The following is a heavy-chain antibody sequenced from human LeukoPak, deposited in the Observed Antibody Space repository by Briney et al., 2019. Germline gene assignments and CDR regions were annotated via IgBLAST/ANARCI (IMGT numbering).Heavy chain of an antibody. CDR2: IYSSGST. V-gene: IGHV4-4*09. Sequence: SETLSLTCTVSGGSLSSYYWSWIRQPPGKGLEWIGYIYSSGSTTYTPSLKSRLTLSVDTSKNQFSLRLSSVTPADTAVYYCAGIFGVVDAFDIWGQGTMVTVSS. CDR1: GGSLSSYY. J-gene: IGHJ3*02. CDR3: AGIFGVVDAFDI. D-gene: IGHD3-3*01.